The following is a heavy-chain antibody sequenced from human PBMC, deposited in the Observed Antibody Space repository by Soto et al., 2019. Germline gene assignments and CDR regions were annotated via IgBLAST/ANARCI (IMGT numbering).Heavy chain of an antibody. J-gene: IGHJ6*02. CDR1: GLIPTIYT. V-gene: IGHV3-21*01. Sequence: GGSLKPSCEPSGLIPTIYTMRWVRQASGKGLEWVSSITSSSANTYYADALRGRFTITGDNATNSLYLQMSSLRAEDTAMYYCVRERALSSSYGMDVWGQGTTVTVYS. CDR3: VRERALSSSYGMDV. CDR2: ITSSSANT.